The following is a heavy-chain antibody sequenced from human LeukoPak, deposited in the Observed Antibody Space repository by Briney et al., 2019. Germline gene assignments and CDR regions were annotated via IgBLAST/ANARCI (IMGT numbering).Heavy chain of an antibody. Sequence: GASVKVSCKASGYTFTGYYMHWVRQAPGQGLEWMGWMNPNSGNTGYAQKFQGRVTMTRNTSISTAYMELSSLRSEDTAVYYCARVRRGSYSTHGNWFDPWGQGTLVTVSS. CDR2: MNPNSGNT. J-gene: IGHJ5*02. V-gene: IGHV1-8*02. D-gene: IGHD1-26*01. CDR3: ARVRRGSYSTHGNWFDP. CDR1: GYTFTGYY.